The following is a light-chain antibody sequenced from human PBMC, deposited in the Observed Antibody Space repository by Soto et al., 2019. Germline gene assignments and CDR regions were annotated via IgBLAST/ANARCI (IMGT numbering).Light chain of an antibody. V-gene: IGKV3-15*01. CDR2: GAS. CDR1: QTISTN. CDR3: QQYGSSPGT. J-gene: IGKJ1*01. Sequence: EVVMTQSPATLSVYPGERATLSCRASQTISTNLAWYQQKPGQAPRLLIYGASTRAAGIPARFSGSGSGTDFTLTISRLEPEDFAVYYCQQYGSSPGTFGQGTNVDIK.